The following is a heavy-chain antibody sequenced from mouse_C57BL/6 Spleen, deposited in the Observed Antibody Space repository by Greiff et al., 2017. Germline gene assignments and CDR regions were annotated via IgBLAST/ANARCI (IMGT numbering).Heavy chain of an antibody. D-gene: IGHD3-2*02. CDR3: ARRAAQAPFDY. J-gene: IGHJ2*01. Sequence: QLQQSGAELVKPGASVKISCKASGYAFSSYWMNWVKQRPGKGLEWIGQIYPGEGDTNYNGKFKGKATLTADKSSSTAYMQLSSLTSEDAAVYFCARRAAQAPFDYWGQGTTLTVSS. CDR1: GYAFSSYW. V-gene: IGHV1-80*01. CDR2: IYPGEGDT.